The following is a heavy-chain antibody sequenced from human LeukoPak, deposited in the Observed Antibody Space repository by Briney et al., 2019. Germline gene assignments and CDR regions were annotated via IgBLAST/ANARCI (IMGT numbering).Heavy chain of an antibody. CDR3: ARERLLWFGVNDAFDI. J-gene: IGHJ3*02. Sequence: EASVKVSCKASGYTFTGYYMHWARQAPGQGLEWMGWINPNSGGTNYAQKFQGRVTMTRDTSISTAYMELSRLRSDDTAVYYCARERLLWFGVNDAFDIWGQGTMVTVSS. CDR1: GYTFTGYY. CDR2: INPNSGGT. D-gene: IGHD3-10*01. V-gene: IGHV1-2*02.